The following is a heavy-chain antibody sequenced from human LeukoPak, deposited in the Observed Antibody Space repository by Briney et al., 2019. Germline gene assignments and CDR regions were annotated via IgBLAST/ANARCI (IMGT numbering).Heavy chain of an antibody. Sequence: GRSLRLSCAASGFTFSSYAMHWVRQAPGKGLEWVAVISYDGSNKYYAGSVKGRFTISRDNSKNTLYLQMNSLRAEDTAVYYCAKDRIAYGDYVWDYWGQGTLVTVSS. CDR1: GFTFSSYA. J-gene: IGHJ4*02. V-gene: IGHV3-30-3*01. CDR2: ISYDGSNK. D-gene: IGHD4-17*01. CDR3: AKDRIAYGDYVWDY.